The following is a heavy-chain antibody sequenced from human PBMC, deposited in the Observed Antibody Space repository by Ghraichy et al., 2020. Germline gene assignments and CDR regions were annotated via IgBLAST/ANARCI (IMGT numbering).Heavy chain of an antibody. CDR3: ARVVGQEPVAGTFDY. CDR1: GFTFSSYA. D-gene: IGHD6-19*01. Sequence: GGSLRLSCAASGFTFSSYAMHWVRQAPGKGLEWVAVISYDGSNKYYADSVKGRFTISRDNSKNTLYLQMNSLRAEDTAVYYCARVVGQEPVAGTFDYWGQGTLVTVSS. CDR2: ISYDGSNK. J-gene: IGHJ4*02. V-gene: IGHV3-30-3*01.